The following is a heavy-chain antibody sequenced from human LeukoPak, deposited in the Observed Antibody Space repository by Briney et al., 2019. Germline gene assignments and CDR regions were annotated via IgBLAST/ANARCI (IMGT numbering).Heavy chain of an antibody. D-gene: IGHD6-13*01. V-gene: IGHV5-51*01. Sequence: GESLKISCKGSGYSFTSYWIGWVRQMPGKGLEWMGIIYPGDSDTRYSPSFQGQVTISADKSISTAYLQWSSLKASDTAMYYCARPPLMGSSSWLGFDYWGQGTLVTVSS. CDR1: GYSFTSYW. CDR3: ARPPLMGSSSWLGFDY. J-gene: IGHJ4*02. CDR2: IYPGDSDT.